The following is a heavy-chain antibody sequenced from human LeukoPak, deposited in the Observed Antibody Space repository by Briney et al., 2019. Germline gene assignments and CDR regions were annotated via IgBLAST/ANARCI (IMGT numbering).Heavy chain of an antibody. D-gene: IGHD2-8*01. CDR1: GYTFTSYG. V-gene: IGHV1-18*01. J-gene: IGHJ3*02. Sequence: GASVKVSCKASGYTFTSYGISWVRQAPGQGLEWMGWISAYNGNTNYAQKLQGRVTMTTDTSTSTAYMELRSLRSDDTAVYYCARADVLMVYAHHPDAFDIWGQGTMVTVSS. CDR2: ISAYNGNT. CDR3: ARADVLMVYAHHPDAFDI.